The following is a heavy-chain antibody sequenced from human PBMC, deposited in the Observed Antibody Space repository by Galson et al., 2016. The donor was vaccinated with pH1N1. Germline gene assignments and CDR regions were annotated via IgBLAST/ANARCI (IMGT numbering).Heavy chain of an antibody. J-gene: IGHJ4*02. Sequence: SLRLSCAASGFTFSSYGMHWVRQAPGKGLEWVAVIWYDGSNKYYADSVKGRFSISRDNSKNTLYLQTNSLRPEDTAVYYCAKESGEDWSGSKRYSFDYWGQGALVTVSS. CDR1: GFTFSSYG. CDR2: IWYDGSNK. CDR3: AKESGEDWSGSKRYSFDY. V-gene: IGHV3-30*18. D-gene: IGHD3-3*01.